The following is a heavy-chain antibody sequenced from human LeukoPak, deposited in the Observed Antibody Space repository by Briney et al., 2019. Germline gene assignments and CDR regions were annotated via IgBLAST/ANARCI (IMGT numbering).Heavy chain of an antibody. D-gene: IGHD2-15*01. CDR1: GYSISSGYY. J-gene: IGHJ4*02. V-gene: IGHV4-61*02. Sequence: SETLSLTCTVSGYSISSGYYWGWIRQPAGKGLEWIGRIYTSGSTNYNPSLKSRVTISVDTSKNQFSLKLSSVTAADTAVYYCARDVAQSIVSYYFDYWGQGTLVTVSS. CDR2: IYTSGST. CDR3: ARDVAQSIVSYYFDY.